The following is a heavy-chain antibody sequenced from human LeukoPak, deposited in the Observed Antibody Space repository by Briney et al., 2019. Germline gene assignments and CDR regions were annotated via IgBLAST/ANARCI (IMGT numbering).Heavy chain of an antibody. Sequence: KPSETLSLTCTVSGGAISGYYWSWIRHPAGKGMYWLGRVYASGSTKYNPSLESRVTMSVDTSKNQFSLKLNFVTAADTAVYYWARVGSGYDFFDYWGQGTLVTVSS. CDR3: ARVGSGYDFFDY. D-gene: IGHD3/OR15-3a*01. J-gene: IGHJ4*02. V-gene: IGHV4-4*07. CDR1: GGAISGYY. CDR2: VYASGST.